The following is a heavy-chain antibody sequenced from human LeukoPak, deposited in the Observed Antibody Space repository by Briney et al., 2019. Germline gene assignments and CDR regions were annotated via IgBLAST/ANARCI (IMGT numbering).Heavy chain of an antibody. CDR2: INPNSGGT. J-gene: IGHJ6*03. V-gene: IGHV1-2*02. D-gene: IGHD5-24*01. Sequence: GASVKVSCKASGYTFTGYYMHWVRQAPGQGLEWMGWINPNSGGTNYAQKFQGRVTMTRDTSISTAYMEVSRLRSDDTAVYYCARERHPIYYYYYMDVWGKGTTVTVSS. CDR3: ARERHPIYYYYYMDV. CDR1: GYTFTGYY.